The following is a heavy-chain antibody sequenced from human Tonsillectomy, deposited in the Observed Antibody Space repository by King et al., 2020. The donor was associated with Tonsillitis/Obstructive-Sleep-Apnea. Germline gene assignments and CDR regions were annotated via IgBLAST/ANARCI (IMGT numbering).Heavy chain of an antibody. Sequence: VQMVQSGAEVKKPGASVKVSCKASGYTFTSYYMHWVRQAPGQGLEWMGIINPSGGSTSYAQKFQGSVTMTRDTSTSTVYMELSSLRSEDTAVYYRAGVGGTIFGVWLDYWGQGALVTVSS. J-gene: IGHJ4*02. CDR1: GYTFTSYY. D-gene: IGHD3-3*01. CDR3: AGVGGTIFGVWLDY. V-gene: IGHV1-46*01. CDR2: INPSGGST.